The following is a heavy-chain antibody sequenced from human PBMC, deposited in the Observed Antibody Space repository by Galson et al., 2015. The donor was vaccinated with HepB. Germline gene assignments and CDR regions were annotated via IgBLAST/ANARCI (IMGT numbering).Heavy chain of an antibody. CDR2: INPNRGGT. J-gene: IGHJ5*02. D-gene: IGHD3-16*01. CDR3: ARAQRGNNWFDP. Sequence: SVKVSCKASGYTFTGYYMHWVRQAPGQGLEWMGWINPNRGGTNYAQKFQGRVTMTRDTSISTAYMELSRLRSDDTAVYYCARAQRGNNWFDPWGQGTLVTVSS. V-gene: IGHV1-2*02. CDR1: GYTFTGYY.